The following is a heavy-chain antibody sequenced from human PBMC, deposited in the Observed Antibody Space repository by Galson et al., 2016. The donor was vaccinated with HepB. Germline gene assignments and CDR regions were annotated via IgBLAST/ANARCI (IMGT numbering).Heavy chain of an antibody. CDR2: TYYRNKWDN. V-gene: IGHV6-1*01. J-gene: IGHJ6*02. CDR3: AREYNGMDV. CDR1: GDSVSSDSSA. Sequence: CAIAGDSVSSDSSAWNWIRQSPSRGLEGLGRTYYRNKWDNESAVSVRIRMTINPDTSKNKFSLKLNSVTPEDTAVYYCAREYNGMDVWGQGTTVTVSS.